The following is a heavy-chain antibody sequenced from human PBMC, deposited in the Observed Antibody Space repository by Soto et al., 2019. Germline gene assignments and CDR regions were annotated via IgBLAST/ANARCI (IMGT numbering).Heavy chain of an antibody. V-gene: IGHV1-69*14. J-gene: IGHJ5*02. Sequence: QVQLVQSGAEVKKPGSSVKVSCKASGGTFSSYAISWVRQAPGQGLEWMGEIIPIFGTANYAQKFQGRVTITADKSTSTAYMELSSLRSEDTAVYYCARDRGPSSGYYPYWFDPWGKGTLVTVSS. D-gene: IGHD3-22*01. CDR3: ARDRGPSSGYYPYWFDP. CDR2: IIPIFGTA. CDR1: GGTFSSYA.